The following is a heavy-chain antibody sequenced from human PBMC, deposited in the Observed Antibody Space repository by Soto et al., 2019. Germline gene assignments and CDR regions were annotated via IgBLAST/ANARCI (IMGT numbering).Heavy chain of an antibody. Sequence: ETLSLTCAVYGGSFSGYYWSWIRQPPGKGLEWIGEINHSGSTNYNPSLKSRVTISVDTSKNQFSLKLSSVTAADTAVYYCARGPYSSGWYGPYGMDVWGQGTTVTVSS. V-gene: IGHV4-34*01. CDR2: INHSGST. D-gene: IGHD6-19*01. CDR3: ARGPYSSGWYGPYGMDV. CDR1: GGSFSGYY. J-gene: IGHJ6*02.